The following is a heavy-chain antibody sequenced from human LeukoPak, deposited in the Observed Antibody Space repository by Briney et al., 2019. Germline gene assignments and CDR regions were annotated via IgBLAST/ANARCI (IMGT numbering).Heavy chain of an antibody. CDR1: GFTFSSYA. Sequence: PGGSLRLSCAASGFTFSSYAMHWVRQAPGKGLEWVAVISYDGSNKYYAHSVKGRFTISRDNSKNTLYLQMNSLRAEDTAVYYCAELGITMIGGVWGKGTTVTISS. J-gene: IGHJ6*04. D-gene: IGHD3-10*02. CDR3: AELGITMIGGV. CDR2: ISYDGSNK. V-gene: IGHV3-30*04.